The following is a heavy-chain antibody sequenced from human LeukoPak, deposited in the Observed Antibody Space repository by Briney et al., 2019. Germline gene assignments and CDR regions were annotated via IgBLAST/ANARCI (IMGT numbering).Heavy chain of an antibody. J-gene: IGHJ4*01. D-gene: IGHD6-6*01. CDR2: VTGSGTTK. V-gene: IGHV3-21*06. Sequence: PGGSLRPSCVASGFSFSTYSMNWVRQAPGKGLEWVSSVTGSGTTKYYADSVKGRFVISRDNAKNSLYLQMNSLRAEDTAVYFCARERQLVTDYWGPGTLVTVSS. CDR3: ARERQLVTDY. CDR1: GFSFSTYS.